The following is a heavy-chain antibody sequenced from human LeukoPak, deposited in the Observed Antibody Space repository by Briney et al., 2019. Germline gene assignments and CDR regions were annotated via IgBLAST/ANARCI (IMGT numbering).Heavy chain of an antibody. CDR3: ARGEAVAGNDH. Sequence: GGSLRLSCAASGFAFSGYWMHWVRQAPGKGLVWLSRINGDGYSISYADSVKGRFTISRDNTKKTLYLQMNSLRAEDTAMYYCARGEAVAGNDHWGQGALVTVSS. D-gene: IGHD6-19*01. CDR2: INGDGYSI. CDR1: GFAFSGYW. V-gene: IGHV3-74*01. J-gene: IGHJ4*02.